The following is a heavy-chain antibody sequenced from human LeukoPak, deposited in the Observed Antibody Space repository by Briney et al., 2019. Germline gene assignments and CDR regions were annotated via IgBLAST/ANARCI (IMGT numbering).Heavy chain of an antibody. CDR2: IYYSGST. CDR1: GGSISSGGYY. J-gene: IGHJ6*02. D-gene: IGHD3-3*01. CDR3: ARSHSPRFLEWLQVGYGMDV. V-gene: IGHV4-31*03. Sequence: SETLSLTCTVSGGSISSGGYYWSWIRQHPGKGLEWIGYIYYSGSTYYNPSLKSRVTISVDTSKNQFSLKLSSVTAADTAVYYCARSHSPRFLEWLQVGYGMDVWGQGTTVTVSS.